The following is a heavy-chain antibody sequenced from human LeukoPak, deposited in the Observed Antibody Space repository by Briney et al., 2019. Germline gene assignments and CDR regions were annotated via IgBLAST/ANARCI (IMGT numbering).Heavy chain of an antibody. D-gene: IGHD6-19*01. CDR3: AKDLWQWLAPPYNWFDP. Sequence: GGSLRLSCAASGFTFSSYGMHWVRQAPGKGLEWVAVISYDGSNKYYADSVKGRFSISRDNSKDTLYLQMNSLRAEDTAVYYCAKDLWQWLAPPYNWFDPWGQGTLVTVSA. CDR1: GFTFSSYG. J-gene: IGHJ5*02. CDR2: ISYDGSNK. V-gene: IGHV3-30*18.